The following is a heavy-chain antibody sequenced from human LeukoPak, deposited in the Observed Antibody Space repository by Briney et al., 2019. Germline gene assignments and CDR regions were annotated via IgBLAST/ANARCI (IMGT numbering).Heavy chain of an antibody. CDR1: GYSISSGYY. CDR2: IYHSGST. CDR3: ARLWYGGNLLFDY. J-gene: IGHJ4*02. D-gene: IGHD4-23*01. V-gene: IGHV4-38-2*01. Sequence: SETLSLTCAVSGYSISSGYYWGWIRQPPGKGLEWIGSIYHSGSTYCNPSLKSRVTISVDTSKNQFSLKLSSVTAADTAVYYCARLWYGGNLLFDYWGQGTLVTVSS.